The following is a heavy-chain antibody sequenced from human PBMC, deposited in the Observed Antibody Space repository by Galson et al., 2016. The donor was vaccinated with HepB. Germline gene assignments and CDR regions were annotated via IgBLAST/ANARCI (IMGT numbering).Heavy chain of an antibody. D-gene: IGHD1-14*01. CDR2: LDPSDSNT. CDR1: GYIFTSYW. V-gene: IGHV5-10-1*01. Sequence: QSGAAVKKPGESLRISCKGSGYIFTSYWISWVRQMPGKALVWMGRLDPSDSNTHNSPSFQGPVTISVDKSTSTAYLQWSSLKASDTAMYYCARPRRRIPEMDVWGQGTTVTVSS. CDR3: ARPRRRIPEMDV. J-gene: IGHJ6*02.